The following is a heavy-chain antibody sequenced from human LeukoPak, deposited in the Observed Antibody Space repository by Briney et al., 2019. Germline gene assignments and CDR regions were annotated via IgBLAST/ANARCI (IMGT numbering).Heavy chain of an antibody. CDR3: AIGYCSGGSCHGYGY. V-gene: IGHV3-48*01. J-gene: IGHJ4*02. Sequence: PGGSLRLSCAAPGFTFSSYSMNWVRQAPGKGLEWVSYISSSSSTIYYADSVKGRFTISRDNAKNSLYLQMNSLRAEDTAVYYCAIGYCSGGSCHGYGYWGQGTLVTVSS. CDR2: ISSSSSTI. D-gene: IGHD2-15*01. CDR1: GFTFSSYS.